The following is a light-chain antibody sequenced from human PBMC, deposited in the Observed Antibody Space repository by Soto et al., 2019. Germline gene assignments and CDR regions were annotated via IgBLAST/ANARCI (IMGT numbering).Light chain of an antibody. CDR1: SSDIGAYNF. Sequence: QSALTQPASVSGSPGQSITISCTGTSSDIGAYNFVSWYQQHPGKAPKVMIRDGTYRPSGVSNRCSGSKSGNTASLPISGLQAEDEADYYCSSYTSSSSVVFGGGTKLTVL. J-gene: IGLJ2*01. CDR3: SSYTSSSSVV. CDR2: DGT. V-gene: IGLV2-14*01.